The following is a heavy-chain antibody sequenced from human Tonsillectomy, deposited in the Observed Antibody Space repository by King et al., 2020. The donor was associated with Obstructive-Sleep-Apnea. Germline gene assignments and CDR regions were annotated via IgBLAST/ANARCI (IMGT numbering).Heavy chain of an antibody. CDR1: GFTFNNYW. Sequence: VQLVESGGGLVQPGGSLRLSCAASGFTFNNYWMTWVRQAPGKGLEWVANIKKDGSEKHYVDSVKGRFTISRDNAKNSLFLQMTSLRAEDTAVYFCARDQTYYASGSYYDGFDYWGRGTLVTVSS. J-gene: IGHJ4*02. V-gene: IGHV3-7*01. D-gene: IGHD3-10*01. CDR2: IKKDGSEK. CDR3: ARDQTYYASGSYYDGFDY.